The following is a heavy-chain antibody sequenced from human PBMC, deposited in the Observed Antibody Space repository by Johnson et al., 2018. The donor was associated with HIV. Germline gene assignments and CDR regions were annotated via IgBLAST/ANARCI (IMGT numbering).Heavy chain of an antibody. D-gene: IGHD1-1*01. Sequence: QVQLVESGGGVVQPGRSLRLSCAASGFTFSSYAMHWVRQAPGKGLEWVAFIRYDGCNKYYAASVKGRFTISRDNSKNTLYLQMNSLRAEDTAVYYCAREGTLGAFDIWGQGTMVTVSS. V-gene: IGHV3-30*02. J-gene: IGHJ3*02. CDR1: GFTFSSYA. CDR3: AREGTLGAFDI. CDR2: IRYDGCNK.